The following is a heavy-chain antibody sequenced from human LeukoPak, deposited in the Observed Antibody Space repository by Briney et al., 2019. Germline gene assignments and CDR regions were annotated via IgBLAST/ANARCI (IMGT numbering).Heavy chain of an antibody. CDR1: GFTFSSYA. V-gene: IGHV3-23*01. CDR2: VSGSGGST. J-gene: IGHJ4*02. D-gene: IGHD3-22*01. CDR3: AKMYAAGYYYDSSGFGLDY. Sequence: GGSLRLSCAASGFTFSSYAMSWVRQAPGKGLEWVSAVSGSGGSTYYADSVKGRFTISRDNSKNTLYLQVNSLRAEDTAVYFCAKMYAAGYYYDSSGFGLDYWGQGTLVTVSS.